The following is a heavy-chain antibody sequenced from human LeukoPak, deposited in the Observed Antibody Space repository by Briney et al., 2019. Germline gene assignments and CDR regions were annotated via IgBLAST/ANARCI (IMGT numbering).Heavy chain of an antibody. D-gene: IGHD2-21*02. CDR1: GYTFTSYA. J-gene: IGHJ4*02. Sequence: GASVKVSCKASGYTFTSYAMHWVRQAPGQRLEWMGWINAGNDNTKYSQKFQGRVTITRDTSASTAYMELSSLRSEDTAVYYCARDSYRYCGGDCPVDYWGQGTLVTVSS. CDR3: ARDSYRYCGGDCPVDY. CDR2: INAGNDNT. V-gene: IGHV1-3*01.